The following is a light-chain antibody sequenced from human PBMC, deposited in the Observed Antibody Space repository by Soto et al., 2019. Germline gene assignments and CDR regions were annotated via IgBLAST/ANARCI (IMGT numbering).Light chain of an antibody. V-gene: IGKV3-11*01. CDR2: LAS. J-gene: IGKJ1*01. Sequence: IVLTQAPATLSLFPGDRVTLSCRASQAVNTRLAWYQHKPGQAPRLLIYLASNRAAGVPARFSGSGSGTDFTLTISDVEPEDFAVYYCHQRQSWPRTFGQGTKVDIK. CDR1: QAVNTR. CDR3: HQRQSWPRT.